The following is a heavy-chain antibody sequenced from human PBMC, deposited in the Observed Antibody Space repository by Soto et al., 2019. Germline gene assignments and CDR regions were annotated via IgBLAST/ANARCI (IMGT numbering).Heavy chain of an antibody. CDR3: ASLTMFGNYFDY. Sequence: SDTLSLTCTVSGGSISSFYWSWIRQPPGKGLEWIGYFYYSGSTNYNPSLKSRVTISVDTSKNQFSLKLSSVTAADTAVYYCASLTMFGNYFDYWGQGTLVTVSS. V-gene: IGHV4-59*01. CDR2: FYYSGST. CDR1: GGSISSFY. D-gene: IGHD3-10*02. J-gene: IGHJ4*02.